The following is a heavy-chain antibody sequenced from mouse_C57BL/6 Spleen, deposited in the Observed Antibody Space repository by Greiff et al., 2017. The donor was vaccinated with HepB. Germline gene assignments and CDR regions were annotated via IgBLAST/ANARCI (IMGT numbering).Heavy chain of an antibody. D-gene: IGHD1-1*01. Sequence: VQLQQPGAELVRPGTSVKLSCKASGYTFTSYWMHWVKQRPGQGLEWIGVIDPSDSYTNYNQKFKGKAILTVDTSSSTAYLQLSSLTSEDSAVYYCARRDGSSPWFAYWAKGLWSLSLQ. CDR1: GYTFTSYW. CDR2: IDPSDSYT. J-gene: IGHJ3*01. CDR3: ARRDGSSPWFAY. V-gene: IGHV1-59*01.